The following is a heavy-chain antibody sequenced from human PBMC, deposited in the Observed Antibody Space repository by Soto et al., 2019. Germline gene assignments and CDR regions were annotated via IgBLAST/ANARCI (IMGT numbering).Heavy chain of an antibody. J-gene: IGHJ6*04. CDR3: AKDSIDFWSGYSMMDV. Sequence: GGSLRLSCAASGFTFSSYAMSWVRQAPGKGLEWVSAISGSGGSTYYADSVKGRFTISRDNSKNTLYLQMNSLRAEDTAVYYCAKDSIDFWSGYSMMDVWGKGTTVTVSS. CDR1: GFTFSSYA. D-gene: IGHD3-3*01. V-gene: IGHV3-23*01. CDR2: ISGSGGST.